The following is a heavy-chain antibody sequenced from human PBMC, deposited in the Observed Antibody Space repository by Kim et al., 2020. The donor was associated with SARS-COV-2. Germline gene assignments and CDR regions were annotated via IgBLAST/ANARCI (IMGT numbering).Heavy chain of an antibody. CDR3: ATSIDSGFDFYYFDT. J-gene: IGHJ4*02. Sequence: ADSVQGRFTISRDNSKNTLYLQINSLSVEDTAVYYFATSIDSGFDFYYFDTWGQGTQVTVSP. D-gene: IGHD5-12*01. V-gene: IGHV3-23*01.